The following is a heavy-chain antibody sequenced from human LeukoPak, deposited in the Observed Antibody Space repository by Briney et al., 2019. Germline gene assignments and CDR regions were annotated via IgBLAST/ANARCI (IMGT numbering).Heavy chain of an antibody. D-gene: IGHD1-1*01. CDR2: ISYDGGNK. Sequence: GGSLRLSCAASGFTFSSHGIHWVRQAPGKGLEWVAVISYDGGNKYYADSVKGRFTISRDYSKNTLSVQMNSLRAEDTAVYYCKSGGAAPGSFDYWGQGTLVTVSP. J-gene: IGHJ4*02. CDR1: GFTFSSHG. V-gene: IGHV3-30*03. CDR3: KSGGAAPGSFDY.